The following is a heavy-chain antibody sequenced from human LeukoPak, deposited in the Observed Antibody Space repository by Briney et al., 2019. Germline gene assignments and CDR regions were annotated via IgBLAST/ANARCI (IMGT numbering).Heavy chain of an antibody. CDR2: IYYTGST. V-gene: IGHV4-39*01. D-gene: IGHD6-19*01. CDR1: GGSISSSNYY. Sequence: PSETLSLTCTVSGGSISSSNYYWGWIRQPPGKGLEWIGSIYYTGSTYYNPSLKSRVTISVDTSKNQFSLKLSSVTAANTAVYYCGRGMSWSGWYSPYHSFYYVDVWGTGTTVLVSS. J-gene: IGHJ6*03. CDR3: GRGMSWSGWYSPYHSFYYVDV.